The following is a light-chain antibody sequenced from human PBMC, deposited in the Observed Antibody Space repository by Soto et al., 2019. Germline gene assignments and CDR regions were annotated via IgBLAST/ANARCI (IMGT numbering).Light chain of an antibody. J-gene: IGKJ1*01. CDR2: GTS. Sequence: EVVLTQSPGTLSLSPGERATLYCRTSQTIVSTYLAWYQQKAGQAPRLLMYGTSSRATGIPDRFSGSGSGTDFTLTISSVEPEEFAIYYCQQYSGSPPRTFGQGTKVEIK. CDR1: QTIVSTY. V-gene: IGKV3-20*01. CDR3: QQYSGSPPRT.